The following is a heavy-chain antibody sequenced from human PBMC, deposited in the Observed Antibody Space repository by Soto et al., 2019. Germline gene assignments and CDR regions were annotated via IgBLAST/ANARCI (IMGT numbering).Heavy chain of an antibody. J-gene: IGHJ4*02. D-gene: IGHD3-16*01. CDR1: GGSISSGGYY. V-gene: IGHV4-31*03. CDR3: ARGPRNDLTTGFDY. CDR2: IYYSGST. Sequence: SETLSLTCTVSGGSISSGGYYWSWIRQHPGKGLEWIGYIYYSGSTYYNPSLKSRVTISVDTSKNQFSLKLSSVTAADTAVYYCARGPRNDLTTGFDYWGQGTLVTVSS.